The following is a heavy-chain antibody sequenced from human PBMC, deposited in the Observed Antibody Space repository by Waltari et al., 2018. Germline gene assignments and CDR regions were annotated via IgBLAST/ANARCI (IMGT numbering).Heavy chain of an antibody. D-gene: IGHD3-10*01. J-gene: IGHJ6*02. V-gene: IGHV5-51*03. CDR1: GYSFTSYW. CDR2: IYPGDSDT. CDR3: ARLIDYYGSGSSSYGMDV. Sequence: VQLVQSGAEVKKPGESLKISCKGSGYSFTSYWIGWVRQMPGKGLEWMGIIYPGDSDTSYSPSFQGQVTISADKSISTAYLQWSSLKASDTAMYYCARLIDYYGSGSSSYGMDVWGQGTTVTVSS.